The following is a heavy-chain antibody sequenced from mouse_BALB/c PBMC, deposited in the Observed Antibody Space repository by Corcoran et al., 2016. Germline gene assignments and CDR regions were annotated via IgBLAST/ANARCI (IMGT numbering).Heavy chain of an antibody. CDR1: GYTFTNYG. CDR3: ARRATTATAWFAY. Sequence: QIQLVQSGPELKKPGETVKISCKASGYTFTNYGMNWVKQAPGMGLKWMGWINTYTGEPTYADDFKGRFAFSLETSASTAYLQINNLKNEDTATYFCARRATTATAWFAYWGQGTLVTVSA. D-gene: IGHD1-2*01. CDR2: INTYTGEP. V-gene: IGHV9-3-1*01. J-gene: IGHJ3*01.